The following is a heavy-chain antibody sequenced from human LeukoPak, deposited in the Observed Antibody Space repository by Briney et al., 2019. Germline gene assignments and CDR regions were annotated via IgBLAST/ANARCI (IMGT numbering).Heavy chain of an antibody. V-gene: IGHV4-59*08. Sequence: NPSETLSLTCTVSGGSISSYYWSWLRQPPGKGLEWIGYIYYSGSTNYNPSLKSRVTISVDTSKNQFSLKLSSVTAADTAVYYCARRPYYYYGMDVWGQGTTVTVSS. CDR2: IYYSGST. J-gene: IGHJ6*02. CDR3: ARRPYYYYGMDV. CDR1: GGSISSYY.